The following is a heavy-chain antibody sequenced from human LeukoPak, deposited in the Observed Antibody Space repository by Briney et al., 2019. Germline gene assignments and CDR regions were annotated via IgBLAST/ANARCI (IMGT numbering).Heavy chain of an antibody. CDR2: INHSGST. Sequence: SETLSLTCAVYGGSFSGYYWSWIRQPPGRGLEWIGEINHSGSTNYNPSLKSRVTISVDTSKNQFSLKLSSVTAADTAVYYCARGPHDFWSGYYYYYYGMDVWGQGTTVTVSS. CDR3: ARGPHDFWSGYYYYYYGMDV. D-gene: IGHD3-3*01. J-gene: IGHJ6*02. CDR1: GGSFSGYY. V-gene: IGHV4-34*01.